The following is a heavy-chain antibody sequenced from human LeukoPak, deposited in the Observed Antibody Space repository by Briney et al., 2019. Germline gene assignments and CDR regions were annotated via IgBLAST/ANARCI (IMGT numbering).Heavy chain of an antibody. CDR1: GFTFSSYW. CDR2: IKQDGSEK. Sequence: SGGSLRLSCAASGFTFSSYWMSWVRQAPGKGLEWVANIKQDGSEKYYVDSVKGRFTISRDNAKNSLYQQMNSLRAEDTAVYYCARDGVEMATIVFFDYWGQGTLVTVSS. J-gene: IGHJ4*02. D-gene: IGHD5-24*01. V-gene: IGHV3-7*01. CDR3: ARDGVEMATIVFFDY.